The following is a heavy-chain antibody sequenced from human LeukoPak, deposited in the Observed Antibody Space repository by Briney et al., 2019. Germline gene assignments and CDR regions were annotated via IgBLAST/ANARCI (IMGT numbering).Heavy chain of an antibody. CDR3: ARSHLSDYGDYKVYYGMDV. D-gene: IGHD4-17*01. CDR2: VYYTENT. Sequence: SETLSLTSSVSGGSVSSTSYYWAWIRRPPGKGLEWIGSVYYTENTHYNPSLKSRVTISVDTSKNQSSLKLSSVTAADTAVYYCARSHLSDYGDYKVYYGMDVWGQGTTVTVSS. V-gene: IGHV4-39*01. CDR1: GGSVSSTSYY. J-gene: IGHJ6*02.